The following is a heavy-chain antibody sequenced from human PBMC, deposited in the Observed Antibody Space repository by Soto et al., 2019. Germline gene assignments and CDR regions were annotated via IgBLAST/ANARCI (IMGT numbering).Heavy chain of an antibody. CDR2: ISSSGSTI. J-gene: IGHJ4*02. CDR3: ARDAQTIAVPFDY. CDR1: GLTFSSYE. D-gene: IGHD6-19*01. Sequence: GSLRLSCAASGLTFSSYEMNWVRQAPGKGLEWVSYISSSGSTIYYADSVKGRFTISRDNAKNSLYLQMNSLRAEDTAVYYCARDAQTIAVPFDYWGKGTLVTVAS. V-gene: IGHV3-48*03.